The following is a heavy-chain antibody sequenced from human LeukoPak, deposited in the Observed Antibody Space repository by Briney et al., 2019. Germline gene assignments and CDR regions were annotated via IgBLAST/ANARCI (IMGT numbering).Heavy chain of an antibody. J-gene: IGHJ4*02. CDR1: GYTFTSYA. CDR2: SNAGNGNT. V-gene: IGHV1-3*02. CDR3: ARAGYDILTGYYSPRLDY. Sequence: ASVKVSCKASGYTFTSYAMHWVRQAPGRRLEWMGWSNAGNGNTKYSQEFQGRVTITRDTSASTAYMELSSLRSEDMAVYYCARAGYDILTGYYSPRLDYWGQGTLVTVSS. D-gene: IGHD3-9*01.